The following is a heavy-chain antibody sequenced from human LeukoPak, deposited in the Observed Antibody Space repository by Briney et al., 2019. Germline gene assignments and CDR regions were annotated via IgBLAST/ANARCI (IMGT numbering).Heavy chain of an antibody. Sequence: GGSRRLSCAASGFTFSSYGMHWVRQAPGKGLEWVAVIWYDGSNKYYADSVKGRFTISRDNSKNTLYLQMNSLRVEDTAVYYCAKGDYYDSSGYYFDYWGQGTLVTVSS. CDR1: GFTFSSYG. J-gene: IGHJ4*02. V-gene: IGHV3-33*06. CDR2: IWYDGSNK. D-gene: IGHD3-22*01. CDR3: AKGDYYDSSGYYFDY.